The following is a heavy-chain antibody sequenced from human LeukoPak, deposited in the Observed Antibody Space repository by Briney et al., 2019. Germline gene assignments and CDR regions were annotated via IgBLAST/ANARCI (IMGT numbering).Heavy chain of an antibody. D-gene: IGHD6-6*01. V-gene: IGHV3-20*04. CDR3: ARVTGWGAARPPFDY. J-gene: IGHJ4*02. CDR2: INWNGGST. Sequence: GGSLRLSCAASGFTFDDYGMSWVRQAPGKGLEWVSGINWNGGSTGYADSVKGRFTISRDNAKNSLYLQMNSLRAEDTALYYCARVTGWGAARPPFDYWGQGTLVTVSS. CDR1: GFTFDDYG.